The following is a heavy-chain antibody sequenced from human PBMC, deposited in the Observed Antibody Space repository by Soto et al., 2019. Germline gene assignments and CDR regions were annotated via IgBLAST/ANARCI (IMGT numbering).Heavy chain of an antibody. CDR2: ISYDGSNK. V-gene: IGHV3-30*18. CDR1: GFTFSSYR. CDR3: AKEDDSSGYYYLDY. Sequence: GGSLRLSCAASGFTFSSYRMHWVRQAPGKGLEWVAVISYDGSNKYYADSVKVRFTISRDNSKNTLYLQMNSLRAEDTAVYYCAKEDDSSGYYYLDYWGQGTLVTVSS. J-gene: IGHJ4*02. D-gene: IGHD3-22*01.